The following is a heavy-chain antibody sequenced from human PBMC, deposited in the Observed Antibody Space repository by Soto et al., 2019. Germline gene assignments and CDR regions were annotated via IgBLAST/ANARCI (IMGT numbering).Heavy chain of an antibody. J-gene: IGHJ4*02. D-gene: IGHD2-15*01. Sequence: QVQLVESGGGVVQPGRSLRLSCAASGFTFSSYAMHWVRQAPGKGLEWVAVISYDGSNKYYADSVKGRFTISRDNSKNTLYLQMNSLRAEDTAVYYGARDGGGGYCSGGSCYSWLDYWGQGTLVTVSS. CDR1: GFTFSSYA. CDR3: ARDGGGGYCSGGSCYSWLDY. V-gene: IGHV3-30-3*01. CDR2: ISYDGSNK.